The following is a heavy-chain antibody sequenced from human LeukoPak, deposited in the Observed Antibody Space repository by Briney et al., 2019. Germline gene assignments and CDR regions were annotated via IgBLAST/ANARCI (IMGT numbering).Heavy chain of an antibody. CDR3: ARDPYSGSYGNYYYYFMDV. D-gene: IGHD1-26*01. CDR1: GFTFSSYG. Sequence: PGGSLRLSCAAPGFTFSSYGMHSVRQAPGKGLEWVSSITSCSRYIYYAHSGKGGFTISRENAKNSLYLKMNSLRAEDTAVYYCARDPYSGSYGNYYYYFMDVWGKGTTVTISS. J-gene: IGHJ6*03. CDR2: ITSCSRYI. V-gene: IGHV3-21*01.